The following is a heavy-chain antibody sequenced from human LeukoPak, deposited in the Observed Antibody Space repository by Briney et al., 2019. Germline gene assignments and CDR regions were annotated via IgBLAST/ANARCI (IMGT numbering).Heavy chain of an antibody. D-gene: IGHD3-3*01. CDR2: IYPGDSDT. CDR1: GYSFTSYW. CDR3: ARLWEWLDLDYYYYYHIDV. J-gene: IGHJ6*03. Sequence: GESLKISCKGSGYSFTSYWIGWVRQMPGKGLEWMGIIYPGDSDTRYSPSFQGQVTISADKSISTAYLQWSSLKASDTAMYYCARLWEWLDLDYYYYYHIDVWGKGTTVTVSS. V-gene: IGHV5-51*01.